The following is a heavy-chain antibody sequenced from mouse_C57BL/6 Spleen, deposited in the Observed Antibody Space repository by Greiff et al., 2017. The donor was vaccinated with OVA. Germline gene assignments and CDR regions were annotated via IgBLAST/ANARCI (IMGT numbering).Heavy chain of an antibody. D-gene: IGHD2-4*01. Sequence: EVQVVESGGGLVQPGGSLSLSCAASGFTFTDYYMSWVRQPPGKALEWLGFIRNKANGYTTEYSASVKGRFTISRDNSQSILYLQMNALRAENSATYYCARYIYDYYFFDYWGQGTTLTVSS. J-gene: IGHJ2*01. CDR2: IRNKANGYTT. CDR1: GFTFTDYY. CDR3: ARYIYDYYFFDY. V-gene: IGHV7-3*01.